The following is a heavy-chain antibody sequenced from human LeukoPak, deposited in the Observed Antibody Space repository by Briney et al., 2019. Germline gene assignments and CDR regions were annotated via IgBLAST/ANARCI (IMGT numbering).Heavy chain of an antibody. CDR3: ARGITGTTHYYYGMDV. CDR2: IIPNSGGT. Sequence: GASVKVSCKASGGTFSSYAISWVRQAPGQGLEWMGGIIPNSGGTNYAQKFQGWVTMTRDTSISTAYVELSRLRSDDTAVYYCARGITGTTHYYYGMDVWGQGTTVTVSS. V-gene: IGHV1-2*04. CDR1: GGTFSSYA. J-gene: IGHJ6*02. D-gene: IGHD1-7*01.